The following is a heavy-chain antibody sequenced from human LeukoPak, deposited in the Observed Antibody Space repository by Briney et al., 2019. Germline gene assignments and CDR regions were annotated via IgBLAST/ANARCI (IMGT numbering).Heavy chain of an antibody. CDR3: TSTASTVTTMGYYFDY. CDR1: GFTFGDYA. D-gene: IGHD4-17*01. J-gene: IGHJ4*02. Sequence: GGSLRLSCTASGFTFGDYAMSWFRQAPGKGLEWVGFIRSKAYGGTTEYAASVKGRFTISRDDSKSIAYLQMNSLKTEDTAVYHCTSTASTVTTMGYYFDYWGQGTLVTVSS. CDR2: IRSKAYGGTT. V-gene: IGHV3-49*03.